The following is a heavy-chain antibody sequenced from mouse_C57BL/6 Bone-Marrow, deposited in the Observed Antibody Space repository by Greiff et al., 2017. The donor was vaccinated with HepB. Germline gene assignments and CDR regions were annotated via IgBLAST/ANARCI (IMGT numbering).Heavy chain of an antibody. Sequence: QVQLQQSGAELVKPGASVKLSCKASGYTFTSYWMHWVKQRPGQGLEWIGMIHPNSGSTNYNEKFKSKATLTVDKSSSTAYMQLSSLTSEDSAVYFCARQVSWYFDVWGTGTTVTVSS. CDR2: IHPNSGST. J-gene: IGHJ1*03. CDR3: ARQVSWYFDV. CDR1: GYTFTSYW. D-gene: IGHD1-3*01. V-gene: IGHV1-64*01.